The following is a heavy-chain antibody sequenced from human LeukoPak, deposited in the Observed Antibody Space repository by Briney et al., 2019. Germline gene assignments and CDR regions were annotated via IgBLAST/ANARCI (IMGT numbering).Heavy chain of an antibody. J-gene: IGHJ4*02. V-gene: IGHV1-2*02. CDR1: GYTFTGYY. CDR3: ASGSSGYFLIFDY. CDR2: INPNSGGT. D-gene: IGHD3-22*01. Sequence: ASVKVSCKASGYTFTGYYMHWVRQAPGQGLEWMGWINPNSGGTNYARKFQGRVTMTRDTSISTAYMELSRLRSDDTAVYYCASGSSGYFLIFDYWGQGTLVTVSS.